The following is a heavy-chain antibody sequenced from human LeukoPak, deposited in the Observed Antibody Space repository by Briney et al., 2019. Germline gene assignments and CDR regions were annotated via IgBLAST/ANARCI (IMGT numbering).Heavy chain of an antibody. V-gene: IGHV3-30*02. D-gene: IGHD3-22*01. J-gene: IGHJ4*02. CDR2: IRYDGNIK. CDR3: ARGSEDYDSSGYYYDLGDY. Sequence: GGSLRLSCSASGFTFSNYGMHWVRQAPDKGLEWLAFIRYDGNIKYYADSVKGRFTISRDNYKNKQYLQMNSLRAEDTAVYYCARGSEDYDSSGYYYDLGDYWGQGAMVTVSS. CDR1: GFTFSNYG.